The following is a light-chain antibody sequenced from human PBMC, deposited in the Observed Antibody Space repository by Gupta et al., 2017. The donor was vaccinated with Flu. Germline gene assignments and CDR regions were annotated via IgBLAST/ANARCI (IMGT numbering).Light chain of an antibody. Sequence: EIVMTQSPATLSVSPGERATLSCRASQSVSSNLAWYQQKPGQAPRLLIYGASPRATGIPARFSGSGSGTEFTLTISSLQSEDFAVYCCQQYNNWTFGQGTKVEIK. CDR3: QQYNNWT. J-gene: IGKJ1*01. CDR1: QSVSSN. V-gene: IGKV3D-15*01. CDR2: GAS.